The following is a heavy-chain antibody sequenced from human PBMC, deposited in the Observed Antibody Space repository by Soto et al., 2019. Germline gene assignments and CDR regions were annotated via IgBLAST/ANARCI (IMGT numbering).Heavy chain of an antibody. V-gene: IGHV4-59*08. D-gene: IGHD4-17*01. CDR3: ARFPDYGAYVAP. CDR2: IYYSGST. CDR1: GGSLSNYY. J-gene: IGHJ5*02. Sequence: QVQLQESGPGLVKPSETLSLTCILSGGSLSNYYWSWVRQTPGKGLEWIGHIYYSGSTTYKHNPSLESRVTISGDTSKKQFSLRLRSVTAADTAICYCARFPDYGAYVAPWGQGTLVTVSS.